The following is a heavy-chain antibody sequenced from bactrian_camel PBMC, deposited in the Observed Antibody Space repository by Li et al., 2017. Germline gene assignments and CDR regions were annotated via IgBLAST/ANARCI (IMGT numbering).Heavy chain of an antibody. V-gene: IGHV3S53*01. J-gene: IGHJ4*01. CDR1: GYTYSKMY. CDR2: IDSDGGI. D-gene: IGHD5*01. Sequence: HVQLVEYGGGSVQAGGSLRLSCAASGYTYSKMYMGWFRLPPWKEREGVAVIDSDGGIHYADSVKGRFTISIDNTKNTLYLQMNNLKPEDTGMYFCAADIRKRRVGSVFRDLEYRYWGQGTQVTVS. CDR3: AADIRKRRVGSVFRDLEYRY.